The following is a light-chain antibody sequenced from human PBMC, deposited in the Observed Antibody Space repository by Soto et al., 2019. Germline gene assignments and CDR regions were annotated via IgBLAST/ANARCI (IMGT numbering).Light chain of an antibody. CDR2: GAS. J-gene: IGKJ1*01. V-gene: IGKV3-20*01. Sequence: EIVLTQSPDILSLSPGERATLSCRASQSVSSSYLAWYQQKPGQAPRLLIYGASNRATGIPDRFSGSGSGTDFTLTISRLEPEDFAVYYCLQYVSSPWTFGQGTKVEV. CDR3: LQYVSSPWT. CDR1: QSVSSSY.